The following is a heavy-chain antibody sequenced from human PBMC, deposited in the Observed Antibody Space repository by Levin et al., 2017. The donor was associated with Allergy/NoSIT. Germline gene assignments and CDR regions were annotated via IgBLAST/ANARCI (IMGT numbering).Heavy chain of an antibody. D-gene: IGHD3-22*01. Sequence: ASVKVSCKASGYTFTDYYIHWVRQAPGQGLEWMGVVNPSGGTTTYAQKFQGRVTMTRDTSTSTVYMELSSLTSEDTAVYYCARVNFHESSGYSYVGFFQHWGQGALVTVSS. CDR3: ARVNFHESSGYSYVGFFQH. J-gene: IGHJ1*01. CDR1: GYTFTDYY. V-gene: IGHV1-46*01. CDR2: VNPSGGTT.